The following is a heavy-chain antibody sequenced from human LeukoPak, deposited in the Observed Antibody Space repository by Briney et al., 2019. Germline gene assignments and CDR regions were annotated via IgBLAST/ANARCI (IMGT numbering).Heavy chain of an antibody. D-gene: IGHD3-10*01. CDR2: ISGSGSST. CDR3: VKGHSGTLYYFDY. V-gene: IGHV3-23*01. CDR1: GFTFSSYA. J-gene: IGHJ4*02. Sequence: PGGSLRLSCAASGFTFSSYAMSWVRQAPGKGLEWVSAISGSGSSTYYADSVKGRFTISRDNSKNTLYLQMNSLRAEDTAVYYCVKGHSGTLYYFDYWGQGTLVTVSS.